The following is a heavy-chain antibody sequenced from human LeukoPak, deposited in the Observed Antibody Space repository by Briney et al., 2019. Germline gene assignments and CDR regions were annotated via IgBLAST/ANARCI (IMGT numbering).Heavy chain of an antibody. Sequence: GGSLRLSCAASGFTFSSYEMNWVRQAPGKGLEWVSYISSSGSTIYYADSVKGRFTISRDNAKNSLYLQMNSLRAEDTAVYYCAKHGFGVFEGYWGQGTLVTVSS. CDR1: GFTFSSYE. D-gene: IGHD3-10*01. CDR3: AKHGFGVFEGY. J-gene: IGHJ4*02. V-gene: IGHV3-48*03. CDR2: ISSSGSTI.